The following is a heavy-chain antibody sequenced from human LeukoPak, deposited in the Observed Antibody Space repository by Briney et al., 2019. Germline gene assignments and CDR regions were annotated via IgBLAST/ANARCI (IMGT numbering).Heavy chain of an antibody. J-gene: IGHJ6*02. CDR1: GGSISSYF. Sequence: SETLSLTCTVFGGSISSYFWGWIRQPPGEGLEWIGYIHYTGSTNYNPSLESRVTISVDTSKNQFSLKLSSVTAADTAVYYCARETYSSSPGGYYYYYYGMDVWGQGTTVTVSS. CDR3: ARETYSSSPGGYYYYYYGMDV. CDR2: IHYTGST. D-gene: IGHD6-6*01. V-gene: IGHV4-59*12.